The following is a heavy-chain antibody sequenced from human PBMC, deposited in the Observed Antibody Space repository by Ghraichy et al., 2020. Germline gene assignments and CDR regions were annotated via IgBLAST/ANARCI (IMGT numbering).Heavy chain of an antibody. Sequence: SETLSLTCAVYPGSFTGYSWTWIRQPPGKGLEWIGEMNHSGSTNHHASLRSRVTISVDTSKNRFSLKLRSVTAADTAVYYCARATIRDGMDVWGPGTTVTVSS. V-gene: IGHV4-34*01. CDR2: MNHSGST. CDR1: PGSFTGYS. D-gene: IGHD5-12*01. CDR3: ARATIRDGMDV. J-gene: IGHJ6*02.